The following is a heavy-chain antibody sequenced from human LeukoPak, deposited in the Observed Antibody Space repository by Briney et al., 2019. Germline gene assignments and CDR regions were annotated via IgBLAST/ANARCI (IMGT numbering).Heavy chain of an antibody. CDR2: ISSSSSYI. V-gene: IGHV3-21*01. Sequence: SGGSLRLSCAASGFTFSSYSMNWVRQAPGKGLEWVSSISSSSSYIYYADSVKGRFTISRDNAKNSLYLQMNSLRAEDTAVYYCARRVAVAEAFDIWGQGTMVTVSS. CDR1: GFTFSSYS. CDR3: ARRVAVAEAFDI. J-gene: IGHJ3*02. D-gene: IGHD6-19*01.